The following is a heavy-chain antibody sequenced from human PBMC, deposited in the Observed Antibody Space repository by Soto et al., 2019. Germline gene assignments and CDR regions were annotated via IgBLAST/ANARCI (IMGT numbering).Heavy chain of an antibody. CDR3: AKDGSGSGTYRRNWFDL. D-gene: IGHD3-10*01. Sequence: GGSLRLSCEASGLPISSHAMSWVRQAPGKGLEWLSTISGSGGSAYYADSVKGRCTISRDNSKNTLNLQMNSLRAEDTAVYYCAKDGSGSGTYRRNWFDLWGQGTLVTVSS. CDR2: ISGSGGSA. J-gene: IGHJ5*02. CDR1: GLPISSHA. V-gene: IGHV3-23*01.